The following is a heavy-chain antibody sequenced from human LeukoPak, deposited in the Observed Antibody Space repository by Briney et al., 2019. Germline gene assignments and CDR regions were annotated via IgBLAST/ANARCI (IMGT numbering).Heavy chain of an antibody. CDR1: GFTVSSNY. J-gene: IGHJ4*02. V-gene: IGHV3-66*01. CDR2: IYSGGST. CDR3: ARGNYYDSSGYYPHFDY. Sequence: GGSLRLSCAASGFTVSSNYMSWVRQAPGKGLEWVSVIYSGGSTYYADSVKGRFTISRDNSKNTLYLQMNSLRAEDTAVYYCARGNYYDSSGYYPHFDYWGQGTLVTVSS. D-gene: IGHD3-22*01.